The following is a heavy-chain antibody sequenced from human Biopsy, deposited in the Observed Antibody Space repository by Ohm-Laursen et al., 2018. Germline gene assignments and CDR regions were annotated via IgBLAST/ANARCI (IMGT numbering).Heavy chain of an antibody. J-gene: IGHJ6*02. V-gene: IGHV4-59*02. D-gene: IGHD4-11*01. CDR3: ARDSGILNYGNFKYYHYYGMDV. Sequence: GTLSLTCPVPGDSVTKYYWSWIRQPPGKGLEWIGHIYYSVMTNYNPSLQSRVSISVDTSRNQVSLTLSSVTAADTAVYYCARDSGILNYGNFKYYHYYGMDVWGQGTKVTVSS. CDR1: GDSVTKYY. CDR2: IYYSVMT.